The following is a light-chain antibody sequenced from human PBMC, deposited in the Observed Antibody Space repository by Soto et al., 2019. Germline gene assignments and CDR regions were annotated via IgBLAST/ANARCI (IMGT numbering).Light chain of an antibody. J-gene: IGKJ1*01. CDR3: QQYNSYSEAWT. Sequence: DIQMTQSPSTLSASVGDRVTITCRASQSISSWLAWYQQKPGKAPKLLIYKASSLESGVPSRFSGSGSGTEFTFTISSLQPDDFATYYCQQYNSYSEAWTFGQGTKVEIK. V-gene: IGKV1-5*03. CDR2: KAS. CDR1: QSISSW.